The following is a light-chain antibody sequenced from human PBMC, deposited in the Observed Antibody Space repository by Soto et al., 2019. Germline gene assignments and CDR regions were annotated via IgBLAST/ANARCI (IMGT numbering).Light chain of an antibody. CDR2: GAS. V-gene: IGKV3-20*01. CDR3: KQYGSSSLT. CDR1: QSVSSSY. Sequence: EIVWTQSQGTLSLAPGERATLSCRASQSVSSSYLAWYQQKPGQAPRLRIYGASSRATGIPDRFSGSGSGTDFTLTISRLEPDDFAVYYCKQYGSSSLTFGGGNTVEIK. J-gene: IGKJ4*01.